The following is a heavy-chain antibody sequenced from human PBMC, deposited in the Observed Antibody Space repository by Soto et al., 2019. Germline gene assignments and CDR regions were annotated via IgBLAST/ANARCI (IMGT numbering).Heavy chain of an antibody. J-gene: IGHJ4*02. Sequence: PGGSLRLSCAASAFTFSDYYMGWIRQAPGKRLERLSYISGNGNTIYYADSVKGRFTVSRDNAKNLLYLQMNSLRAEDTAVYYCAASAVVAAQYWGKGALSTVSS. D-gene: IGHD2-15*01. CDR1: AFTFSDYY. CDR3: AASAVVAAQY. CDR2: ISGNGNTI. V-gene: IGHV3-11*01.